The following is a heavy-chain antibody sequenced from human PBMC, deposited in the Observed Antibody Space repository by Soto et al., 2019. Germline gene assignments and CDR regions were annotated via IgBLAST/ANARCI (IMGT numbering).Heavy chain of an antibody. CDR2: ISFDGTNK. D-gene: IGHD2-2*01. Sequence: GGSLRLSCEASGFTFSNYGIHWVRQAPGKGLEWVAVISFDGTNKRHAESVKGRFTISRDNSKNTMYLQMNSLGPEDTAMYYCARDNAPYCSTTSCTVDPWGPGTLVTFPS. J-gene: IGHJ5*02. CDR3: ARDNAPYCSTTSCTVDP. V-gene: IGHV3-30*03. CDR1: GFTFSNYG.